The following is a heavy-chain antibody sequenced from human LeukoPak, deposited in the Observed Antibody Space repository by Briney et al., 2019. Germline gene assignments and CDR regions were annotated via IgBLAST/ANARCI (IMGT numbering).Heavy chain of an antibody. V-gene: IGHV3-9*01. CDR3: AKDISGTYLAALDY. CDR1: GFSFDDYA. Sequence: GGSLRLSCAASGFSFDDYAMHWVRQAPGKGLDWVSGISWNSDTIGYVDSVKGRFTISRDNAKNSLYLQMNSLRAEDTALYYCAKDISGTYLAALDYWGQGTLVTVSS. D-gene: IGHD1-26*01. J-gene: IGHJ4*02. CDR2: ISWNSDTI.